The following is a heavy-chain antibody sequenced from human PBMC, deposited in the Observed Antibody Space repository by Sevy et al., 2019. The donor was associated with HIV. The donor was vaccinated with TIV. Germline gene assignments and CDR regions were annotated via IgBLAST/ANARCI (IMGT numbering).Heavy chain of an antibody. Sequence: SETLSLTCAVYGGSFSGYYWSWIRPPPGKGLEWIGEINHSGSTNYNPSLKSRVTISVDTSKNQFSLKLSSVTAADTAVYYCARGGVYTQRRNYYYGMDVWGQGTTVTVSS. CDR2: INHSGST. CDR3: ARGGVYTQRRNYYYGMDV. D-gene: IGHD2-2*02. J-gene: IGHJ6*02. CDR1: GGSFSGYY. V-gene: IGHV4-34*01.